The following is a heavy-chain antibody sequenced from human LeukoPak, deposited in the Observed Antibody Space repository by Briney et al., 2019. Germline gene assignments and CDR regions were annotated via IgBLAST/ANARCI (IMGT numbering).Heavy chain of an antibody. Sequence: ASVKVSCKASGGTFSSYAISWVRQAPGQGLEWMGGIIPIFGTANYAQKFQGRVTITADKSTSTAYMELSSLRSEDTAVYYCASTNCSGGSCYLDDYYYYYMDVWGKGTTVTVSS. CDR3: ASTNCSGGSCYLDDYYYYYMDV. V-gene: IGHV1-69*06. J-gene: IGHJ6*03. D-gene: IGHD2-15*01. CDR2: IIPIFGTA. CDR1: GGTFSSYA.